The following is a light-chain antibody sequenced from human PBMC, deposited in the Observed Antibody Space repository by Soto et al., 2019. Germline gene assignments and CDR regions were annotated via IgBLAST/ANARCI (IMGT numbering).Light chain of an antibody. CDR3: QQYKNWPL. V-gene: IGKV3-15*01. Sequence: EIVMTPSPATLSVSPGERATLSGRASQSVSSSYLAWYQQKPGQAPRLLLYGASTRATGIPVRFSGSGFGTEFTLTISRLQSEDFAVYYCQQYKNWPLFGQGTRQEIK. CDR2: GAS. J-gene: IGKJ5*01. CDR1: QSVSSSY.